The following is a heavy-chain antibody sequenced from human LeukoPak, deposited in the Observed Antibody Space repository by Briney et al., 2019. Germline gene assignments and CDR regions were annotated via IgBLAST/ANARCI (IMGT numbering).Heavy chain of an antibody. Sequence: GGSLRLSCAASGFTSSSYGMHWVRQAPGKGLEWVAFIRYDGSNKYYADSVKGRFTISRDNSKNTLYLQMNSLRAEDTAVYYCAKSIVGPGIAVAGPLYYYYGMDVWGQGTTVTVSS. V-gene: IGHV3-30*02. CDR1: GFTSSSYG. D-gene: IGHD6-19*01. CDR3: AKSIVGPGIAVAGPLYYYYGMDV. CDR2: IRYDGSNK. J-gene: IGHJ6*02.